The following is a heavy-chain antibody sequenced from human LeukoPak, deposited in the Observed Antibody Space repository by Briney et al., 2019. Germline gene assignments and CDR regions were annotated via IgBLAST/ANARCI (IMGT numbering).Heavy chain of an antibody. J-gene: IGHJ4*02. CDR1: GYTFTGYY. Sequence: ASVKVSCKASGYTFTGYYMHWVRQAPGQGLEWMGWINPNSGGTNYAQKLQGRVTMTTDTSTSTAYMELRRLRSDDAAVYYCARGVQQQLIYYFDYWGQGTLVTVSS. CDR2: INPNSGGT. V-gene: IGHV1-2*02. D-gene: IGHD6-13*01. CDR3: ARGVQQQLIYYFDY.